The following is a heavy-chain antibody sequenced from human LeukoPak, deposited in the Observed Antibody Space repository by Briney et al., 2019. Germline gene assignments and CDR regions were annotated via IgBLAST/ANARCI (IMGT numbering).Heavy chain of an antibody. CDR3: ARGKVRGVIMNY. V-gene: IGHV4-59*01. CDR2: IYYSGST. J-gene: IGHJ4*02. Sequence: SETLSLTCTVSGGSISSYYWSWIRQPPGKGLEWIGYIYYSGSTDNNPSLKSRVTISVDTSKNQFSLKLSSVTAADTAVYYCARGKVRGVIMNYWGQGTLVTVSS. CDR1: GGSISSYY. D-gene: IGHD3-10*01.